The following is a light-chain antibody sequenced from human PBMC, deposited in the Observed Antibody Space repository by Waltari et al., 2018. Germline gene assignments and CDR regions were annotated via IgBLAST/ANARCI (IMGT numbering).Light chain of an antibody. Sequence: QSALTQPASVSGSPGQSITISCTATSSDFGANKYVSWYQQHPGKAPKVVIYDVTERPSGVSNRFSGSKSCSTASLTISGLQTEDEAGYYCSSRTNSITWVFGGGTKVTVL. J-gene: IGLJ3*02. V-gene: IGLV2-14*03. CDR2: DVT. CDR1: SSDFGANKY. CDR3: SSRTNSITWV.